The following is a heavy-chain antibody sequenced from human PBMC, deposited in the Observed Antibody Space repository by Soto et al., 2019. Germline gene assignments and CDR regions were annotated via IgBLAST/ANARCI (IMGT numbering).Heavy chain of an antibody. CDR2: VNYGGNT. CDR1: GGSFSDYS. J-gene: IGHJ4*02. D-gene: IGHD3-3*01. V-gene: IGHV4-34*01. Sequence: QVQLQQWGTGLLKPSETLSRTCAVYGGSFSDYSWTWIRHPPGKGLEWIGEVNYGGNTIYNPSLKSRVTLSVDTSKNQFSLKLSSVTAADTAVYFCARGLRAPILGVVSLDYWGQGTLVTVSS. CDR3: ARGLRAPILGVVSLDY.